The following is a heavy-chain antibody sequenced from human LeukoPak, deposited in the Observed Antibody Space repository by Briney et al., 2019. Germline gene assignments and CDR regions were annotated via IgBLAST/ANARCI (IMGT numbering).Heavy chain of an antibody. CDR3: AKDPPGTTRDY. CDR2: ISHDGSNK. Sequence: GGSLRLSCAASGFPFSSYGMHWVRQAPGKGPEWVAVISHDGSNKYYEDSVKGRFTISRDNSKNTLYLQMHSLSAEDTAVYYCAKDPPGTTRDYWGQGTLVTVSS. D-gene: IGHD1-1*01. V-gene: IGHV3-30*18. J-gene: IGHJ4*02. CDR1: GFPFSSYG.